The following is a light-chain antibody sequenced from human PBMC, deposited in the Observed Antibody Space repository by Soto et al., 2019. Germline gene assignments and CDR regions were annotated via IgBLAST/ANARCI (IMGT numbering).Light chain of an antibody. V-gene: IGLV2-14*03. CDR3: SSYASSSSLV. Sequence: QSALTQPASVSGSPGQSITISCTGTSSDVGGYNYVSWYQQHPGKAPQLMIYDVSNRSSGVSNRFSGSKSGNSASLTISGLQAEEEADYYCSSYASSSSLVFGGGTKVTVL. CDR1: SSDVGGYNY. CDR2: DVS. J-gene: IGLJ2*01.